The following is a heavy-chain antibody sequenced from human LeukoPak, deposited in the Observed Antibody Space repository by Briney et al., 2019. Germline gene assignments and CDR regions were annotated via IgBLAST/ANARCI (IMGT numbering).Heavy chain of an antibody. V-gene: IGHV4-59*08. D-gene: IGHD6-19*01. Sequence: SETLSLTCTVSGGSISSDYWSWIRQPPGKGLEWIGYIYNGGSANYNPSLKSRVTISVDTSKNQFSLKLSSVTAADTAVYYCARQTRIALAGTTDYWGQGTLVTVSS. CDR3: ARQTRIALAGTTDY. J-gene: IGHJ4*02. CDR2: IYNGGSA. CDR1: GGSISSDY.